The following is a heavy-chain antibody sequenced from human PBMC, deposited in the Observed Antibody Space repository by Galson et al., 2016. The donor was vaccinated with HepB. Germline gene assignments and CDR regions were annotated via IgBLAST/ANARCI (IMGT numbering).Heavy chain of an antibody. CDR3: ARFGDLLTGYHSFGDLRGSFDL. Sequence: SVKVSCKASGYTFSSYGITWVRQAPGQGLEWMGIINPGGGSTGYAPKFQGRVTMTSDTSTSTVYMELNSLRYEDTAVYYCARFGDLLTGYHSFGDLRGSFDLWGRGTLVSVSS. J-gene: IGHJ2*01. CDR2: INPGGGST. V-gene: IGHV1-46*01. D-gene: IGHD3-9*01. CDR1: GYTFSSYG.